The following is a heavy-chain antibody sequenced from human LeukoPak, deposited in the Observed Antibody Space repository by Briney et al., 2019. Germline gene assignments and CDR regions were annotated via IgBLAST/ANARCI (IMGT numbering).Heavy chain of an antibody. J-gene: IGHJ4*02. CDR2: IFHSGST. D-gene: IGHD3-9*01. V-gene: IGHV4-38-2*02. CDR1: GYSISSGYY. CDR3: ARVRVIDWGSSYFDY. Sequence: PSETLSLTCTVSGYSISSGYYWGWIRQPPGKGLEWIGSIFHSGSTNYNPSLKSRVTMSVDTSKNQFSLKLSSVTAADTAVYFCARVRVIDWGSSYFDYWGQGNLVTVSS.